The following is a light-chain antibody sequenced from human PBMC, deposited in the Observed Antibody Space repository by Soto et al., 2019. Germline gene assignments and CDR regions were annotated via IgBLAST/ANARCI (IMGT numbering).Light chain of an antibody. CDR1: QSISSSY. CDR3: QQYGSSSWT. CDR2: GAS. Sequence: EIVLTQSPATLSLFPGERATLSCRASQSISSSYLAWYQQRPGQAPRLFIYGASSRATGIPDRFSGSGAGTEFTLTISRLEPEDFAVYYCQQYGSSSWTFGQGTKVDIK. V-gene: IGKV3-20*01. J-gene: IGKJ1*01.